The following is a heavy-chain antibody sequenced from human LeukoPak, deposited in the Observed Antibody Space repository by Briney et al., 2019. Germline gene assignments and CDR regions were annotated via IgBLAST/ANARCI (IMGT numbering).Heavy chain of an antibody. V-gene: IGHV3-66*01. CDR2: IYSGGST. CDR3: ARDVSGSSSWSDFDY. CDR1: GFTVSSNY. D-gene: IGHD6-13*01. Sequence: RGSLRLSCAASGFTVSSNYMSWVRQAPGKGLEWVSVIYSGGSTFYADSVRGRFTISRDNSKNTLYLQMNSLRAEDTAVYYCARDVSGSSSWSDFDYWGQGTLVTVSS. J-gene: IGHJ4*02.